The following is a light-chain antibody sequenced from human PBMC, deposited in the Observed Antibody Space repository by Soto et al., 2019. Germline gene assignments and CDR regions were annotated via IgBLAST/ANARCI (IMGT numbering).Light chain of an antibody. CDR2: RNN. CDR1: SSTIGSNY. J-gene: IGLJ1*01. Sequence: QSVLTQPPSASGTPGQRVTISCSGSSSTIGSNYVYWYQQLPGTAPKLLIYRNNQRPSGVPDRFSGSKSGTSASLAISGLLSEDEADYYCAAWDDSLSGYVFGTGTKVTVL. CDR3: AAWDDSLSGYV. V-gene: IGLV1-47*01.